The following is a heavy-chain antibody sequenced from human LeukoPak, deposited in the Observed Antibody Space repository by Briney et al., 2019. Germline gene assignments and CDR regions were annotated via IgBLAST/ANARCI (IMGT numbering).Heavy chain of an antibody. J-gene: IGHJ4*02. CDR1: GFTFSSYA. Sequence: PGGSLRLSCAASGFTFSSYAMSWVRQAPGKGLEWVSAISGSGGSTYYADSVKGRFTISRDNSKNTLYLQMNSLRAEDTAVYYCAKAYHYYDSSGYYYGHFDYWGQGTLVTVSS. CDR2: ISGSGGST. CDR3: AKAYHYYDSSGYYYGHFDY. D-gene: IGHD3-22*01. V-gene: IGHV3-23*01.